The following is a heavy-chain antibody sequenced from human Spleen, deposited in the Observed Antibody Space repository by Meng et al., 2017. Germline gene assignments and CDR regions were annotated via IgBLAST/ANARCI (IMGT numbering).Heavy chain of an antibody. J-gene: IGHJ4*02. CDR3: ASRRYDYVWGSYRYNFDY. CDR2: IYQSGST. D-gene: IGHD3-16*02. V-gene: IGHV4-38-2*01. Sequence: GSLRLSCAVSGYSITGSYNWGWIRQSPGKGLEWIGSIYQSGSTYYNPSLKSRVTISVDTSKNQFSLKLSSVTAADTAVYYCASRRYDYVWGSYRYNFDYWGQGTLVTVSS. CDR1: GYSITGSYN.